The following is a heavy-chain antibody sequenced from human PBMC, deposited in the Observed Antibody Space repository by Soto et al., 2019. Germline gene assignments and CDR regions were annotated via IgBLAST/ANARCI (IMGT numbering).Heavy chain of an antibody. D-gene: IGHD3-16*01. J-gene: IGHJ6*02. V-gene: IGHV3-48*02. CDR1: GFTFSRYT. Sequence: PGGSLRLSCAASGFTFSRYTMNWVRQTPGKGLEWVSYISSGSLSIYYADSVKGRFTVSRDNAKNSLFLQMNSLRDEDTAVYYCARGGSSSDNGMDAWGQGTTVTVSS. CDR3: ARGGSSSDNGMDA. CDR2: ISSGSLSI.